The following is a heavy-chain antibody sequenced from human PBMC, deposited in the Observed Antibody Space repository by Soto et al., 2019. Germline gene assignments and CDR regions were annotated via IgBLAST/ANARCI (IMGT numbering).Heavy chain of an antibody. Sequence: GGSLRLSCAASGFTLSSYAMHWVRQAPGKGLEWVTVISYDGRKMYNADSVKGRFTISRDNSKDTLFLQMNSLRAEDTAAYYCARDLAPAIMTPAGYYYGMDVWGQGTMVTVSS. CDR2: ISYDGRKM. CDR3: ARDLAPAIMTPAGYYYGMDV. CDR1: GFTLSSYA. V-gene: IGHV3-30*04. J-gene: IGHJ6*02. D-gene: IGHD2-2*01.